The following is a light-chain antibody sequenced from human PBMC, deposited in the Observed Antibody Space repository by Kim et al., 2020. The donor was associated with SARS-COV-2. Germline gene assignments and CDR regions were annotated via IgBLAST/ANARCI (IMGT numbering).Light chain of an antibody. J-gene: IGLJ2*01. CDR2: EVS. Sequence: QSALTQPASVSGSPGQSITISCTGTSSDIGSYNLVSWYQQYPGKAPQLMIYEVSKRPSGVSNRFSGFKSDNTASLTISGLQAEDEADYYCSSYASGSTIFGGGTKVTVL. CDR3: SSYASGSTI. CDR1: SSDIGSYNL. V-gene: IGLV2-23*02.